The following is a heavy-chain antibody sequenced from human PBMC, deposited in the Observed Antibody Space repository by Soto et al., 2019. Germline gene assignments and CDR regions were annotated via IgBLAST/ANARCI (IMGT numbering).Heavy chain of an antibody. CDR1: GDSVSRNSAA. Sequence: PSQTLSLTCAISGDSVSRNSAAWNWIRQSPSRGLEWLGRTYYRSKWYNDYAVSVKSRITINPDTSKNQFSPQLNSVTPEDTAVYYCARSHEWLVSLDYWGQGTMVTVSS. J-gene: IGHJ4*03. V-gene: IGHV6-1*01. D-gene: IGHD6-19*01. CDR2: TYYRSKWYN. CDR3: ARSHEWLVSLDY.